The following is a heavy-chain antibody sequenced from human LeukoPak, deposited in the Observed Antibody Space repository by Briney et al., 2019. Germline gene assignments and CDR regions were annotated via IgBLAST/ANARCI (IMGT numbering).Heavy chain of an antibody. J-gene: IGHJ4*02. CDR1: GFTVSSNY. D-gene: IGHD2-21*02. V-gene: IGHV3-66*02. CDR3: VTEGLRGDNAFDY. Sequence: GGSLRLSCAASGFTVSSNYMSWVRQAPGKGLEWVSVIYSGGSTYYADSVKGRFTISRDNSKNTLYLQMNSLRAEDTAVYYCVTEGLRGDNAFDYWGQGTLVTVSS. CDR2: IYSGGST.